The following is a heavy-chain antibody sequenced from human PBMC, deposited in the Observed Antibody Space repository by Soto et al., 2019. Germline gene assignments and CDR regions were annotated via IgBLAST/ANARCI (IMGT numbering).Heavy chain of an antibody. Sequence: QVQLVESGGGVVQPGRSLRLSCAASEFSLSDHAMHWVRQAPGKGLEWVAVISYDGGNMYYADSVKGRFTISRDRSKNTLFLRMNSLRAEDTAVYYCARGMDCSGGTCFRAGMDVWGQGTTVAVSS. CDR3: ARGMDCSGGTCFRAGMDV. V-gene: IGHV3-30-3*01. CDR1: EFSLSDHA. J-gene: IGHJ6*02. CDR2: ISYDGGNM. D-gene: IGHD2-15*01.